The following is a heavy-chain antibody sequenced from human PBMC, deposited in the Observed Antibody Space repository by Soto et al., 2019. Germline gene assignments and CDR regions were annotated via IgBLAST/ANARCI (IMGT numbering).Heavy chain of an antibody. CDR1: GGSISSGGYS. D-gene: IGHD5-12*01. Sequence: QLQLQESGSGLVKPSQTLSLTCAVSGGSISSGGYSWSWIRQPPGKGLEWIGYIYHSGSTYYNPSLKSPVTISVDSSKNQFSLKLSSATAADTAVYYCAAGGGLPRYYWGQGTLVTVSS. V-gene: IGHV4-30-2*01. J-gene: IGHJ4*02. CDR3: AAGGGLPRYY. CDR2: IYHSGST.